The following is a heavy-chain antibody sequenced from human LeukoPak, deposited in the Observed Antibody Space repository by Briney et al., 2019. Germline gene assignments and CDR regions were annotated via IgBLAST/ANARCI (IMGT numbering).Heavy chain of an antibody. CDR3: ARAEGNYDFWSGYPYYFDY. V-gene: IGHV1-18*01. J-gene: IGHJ4*02. D-gene: IGHD3-3*01. CDR1: GYTFTSYG. Sequence: ASVKVSCKASGYTFTSYGISWVRQAPGQGLEWMGWISAYNGNTNYAQKLQGRVTMTTDTSTSTAYMELRSPRSDDTAVYYCARAEGNYDFWSGYPYYFDYWGQGTLVTVSS. CDR2: ISAYNGNT.